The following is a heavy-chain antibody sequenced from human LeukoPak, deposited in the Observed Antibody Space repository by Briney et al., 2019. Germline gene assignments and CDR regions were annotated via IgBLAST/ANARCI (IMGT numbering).Heavy chain of an antibody. CDR2: IYASGYT. V-gene: IGHV4-4*07. J-gene: IGHJ4*02. Sequence: PSETLSLTCTVSGDSISSYYWNWIRQPAGKGLEWIGRIYASGYTEYNPSLQTRVTMSVDTSKNEFSLKVDTETAADTAVYFCARNHIVTGTYFDSWGQGILVTVSS. D-gene: IGHD3-10*01. CDR1: GDSISSYY. CDR3: ARNHIVTGTYFDS.